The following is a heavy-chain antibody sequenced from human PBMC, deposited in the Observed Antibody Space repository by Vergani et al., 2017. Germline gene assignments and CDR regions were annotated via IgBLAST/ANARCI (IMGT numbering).Heavy chain of an antibody. CDR3: AKDNVWGSYRSYNWFDP. CDR2: ISGSGGST. V-gene: IGHV3-23*04. D-gene: IGHD3-16*02. Sequence: EVQLVESGGGLVQPGGSLRLSCAASGFTFSSYAMSWVRQAPGKGLEWVSAISGSGGSTYYADSVKGRFTISRDNSKNTLYLQMNSLRAEDTAVYYCAKDNVWGSYRSYNWFDPWGQGTLVTVSS. CDR1: GFTFSSYA. J-gene: IGHJ5*02.